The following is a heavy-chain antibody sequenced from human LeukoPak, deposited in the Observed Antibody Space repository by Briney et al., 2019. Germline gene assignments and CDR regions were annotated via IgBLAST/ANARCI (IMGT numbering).Heavy chain of an antibody. Sequence: SETLSLACTVSGGSISSGGFYWSWIRQPAGKGLEWIGRIYTSGSTNYNPSLKSRVTILVDTSNNQFSLKLSSVTAADTAVYYCAREFRDWGQGTPVTVSS. CDR1: GGSISSGGFY. J-gene: IGHJ4*02. CDR3: AREFRD. V-gene: IGHV4-61*02. CDR2: IYTSGST.